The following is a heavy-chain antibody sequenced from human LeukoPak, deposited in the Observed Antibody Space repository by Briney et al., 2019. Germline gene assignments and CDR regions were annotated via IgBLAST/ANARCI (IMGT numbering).Heavy chain of an antibody. CDR3: ARHDRKLGLYLVRGAALDY. CDR1: GGSISSSSYY. Sequence: SETLSLTCTVSGGSISSSSYYWGWIRQPPGKGLEWIGSIYYSGSTYYNPSLKSRVTISVDTSKNQFSLKLSSVTAADTAVYYCARHDRKLGLYLVRGAALDYWGQGTLVTVSS. D-gene: IGHD3-10*01. CDR2: IYYSGST. J-gene: IGHJ4*02. V-gene: IGHV4-39*01.